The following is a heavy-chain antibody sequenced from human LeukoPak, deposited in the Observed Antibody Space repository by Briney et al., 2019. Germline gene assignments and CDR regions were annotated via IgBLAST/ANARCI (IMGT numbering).Heavy chain of an antibody. CDR1: GYTFTVYY. Sequence: ASVKVSCKASGYTFTVYYMHWVRQAPGQGLEWVGWINPNSGGTNYAQKFQGRVTMTRDTAISTAYMELSRLRSDDTAVYSCARVARSSGYYYVVSTYYFDYWGQGTLVPVSS. CDR3: ARVARSSGYYYVVSTYYFDY. V-gene: IGHV1-2*02. J-gene: IGHJ4*02. D-gene: IGHD3-22*01. CDR2: INPNSGGT.